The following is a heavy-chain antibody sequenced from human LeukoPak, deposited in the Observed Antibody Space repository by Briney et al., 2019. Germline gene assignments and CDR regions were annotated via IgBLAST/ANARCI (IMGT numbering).Heavy chain of an antibody. CDR1: GFTFSSSW. CDR2: IKQDGSDK. Sequence: PGGSLRLSCAASGFTFSSSWMSWVRQAPGKGLEWVANIKQDGSDKYYVESVKGRFTISRDNTKNSLYLQMDSLTAEDTAVYYCVRISTAVAGADYWGQGTLVTVSS. D-gene: IGHD6-19*01. V-gene: IGHV3-7*01. CDR3: VRISTAVAGADY. J-gene: IGHJ4*02.